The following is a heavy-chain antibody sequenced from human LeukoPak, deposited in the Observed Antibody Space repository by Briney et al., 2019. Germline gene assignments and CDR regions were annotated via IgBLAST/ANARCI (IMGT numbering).Heavy chain of an antibody. D-gene: IGHD2-21*02. V-gene: IGHV4-61*02. CDR3: ARDSGGYCGGDCYDY. Sequence: SETLSLTCTVSGGSISSGSYYWSWIRQPAGKGLEWIGRIYTSGSTNYNPSPKSRVTISVDTSKNQFSLKLSSVTAADTAVYYCARDSGGYCGGDCYDYWGQGTLVTVSS. CDR2: IYTSGST. J-gene: IGHJ4*02. CDR1: GGSISSGSYY.